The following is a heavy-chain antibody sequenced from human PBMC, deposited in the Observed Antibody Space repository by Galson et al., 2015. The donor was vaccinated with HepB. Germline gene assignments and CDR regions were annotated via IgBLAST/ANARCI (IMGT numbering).Heavy chain of an antibody. CDR2: IGSNGVTT. CDR3: VTFYGDDWYDF. J-gene: IGHJ5*01. V-gene: IGHV3-23*01. Sequence: SLRLSCAGSGFTFGGYPMNWVRQAPGKGLEWVSSIGSNGVTTYYADYVRGRFTISSDNSMTTLYLQMSSLTVDYTAIYYCVTFYGDDWYDFWGLGTQVTVSS. CDR1: GFTFGGYP. D-gene: IGHD1-14*01.